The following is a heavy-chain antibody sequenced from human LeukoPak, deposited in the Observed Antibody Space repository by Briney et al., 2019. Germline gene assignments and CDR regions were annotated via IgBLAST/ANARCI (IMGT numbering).Heavy chain of an antibody. CDR1: GFTFGDYA. CDR3: ARPVPAAISPDAFDI. V-gene: IGHV3-7*01. J-gene: IGHJ3*02. CDR2: INQDGGEK. Sequence: GGSLRLSCTTSGFTFGDYAMSWVRHAPGKGLEWVANINQDGGEKYYVDSVKGRFTISRDNAKNSLYLQMNSMRAEDTAVYYCARPVPAAISPDAFDIWGQGTMVTVSS. D-gene: IGHD2-2*02.